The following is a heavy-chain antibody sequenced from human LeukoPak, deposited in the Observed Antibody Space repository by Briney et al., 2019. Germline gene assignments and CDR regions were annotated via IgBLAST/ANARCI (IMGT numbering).Heavy chain of an antibody. Sequence: SETLSLTCAVYGGSFSGYYWSWIRQPPGKGLEWIGEINHSGSTNYNPSLKSRVTISVDTSKNQFSLKLSSVTAADTAVYYCARLRVQYPYYYYYYMDVWGKGTTVTVSS. D-gene: IGHD2-2*01. CDR1: GGSFSGYY. CDR2: INHSGST. J-gene: IGHJ6*03. CDR3: ARLRVQYPYYYYYYMDV. V-gene: IGHV4-34*01.